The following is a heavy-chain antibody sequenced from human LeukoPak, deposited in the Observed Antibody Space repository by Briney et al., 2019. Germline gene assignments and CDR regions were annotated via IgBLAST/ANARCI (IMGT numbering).Heavy chain of an antibody. Sequence: GRSLRLSCAASGFAFNTYAMHWVRHAPGQGLKRVALICHDGSHKFYSNSVRGQLTISRDNSKNTVSLQMNNLRPEDTAVYYCAREIFGSGSYPYFWGQGTLVTVSS. J-gene: IGHJ4*02. D-gene: IGHD3-10*01. V-gene: IGHV3-30*04. CDR2: ICHDGSHK. CDR3: AREIFGSGSYPYF. CDR1: GFAFNTYA.